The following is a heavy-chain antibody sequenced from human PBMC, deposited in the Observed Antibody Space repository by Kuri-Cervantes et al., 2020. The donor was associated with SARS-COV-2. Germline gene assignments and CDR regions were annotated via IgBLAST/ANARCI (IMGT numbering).Heavy chain of an antibody. Sequence: SETLSLTCTVSGYSISSGYYWGWIRQPPGKGLEWIGYIYYSGSTNYNPSLKSRVTISVDTSKNQFSLKLSSVTAADTVVYYCAGHGYYDSSGYFAFDIWGQGTMVTVSS. CDR2: IYYSGST. CDR3: AGHGYYDSSGYFAFDI. J-gene: IGHJ3*02. V-gene: IGHV4-38-2*02. CDR1: GYSISSGYY. D-gene: IGHD3-22*01.